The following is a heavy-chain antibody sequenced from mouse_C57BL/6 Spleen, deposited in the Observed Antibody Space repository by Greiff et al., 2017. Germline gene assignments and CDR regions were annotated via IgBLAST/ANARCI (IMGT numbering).Heavy chain of an antibody. V-gene: IGHV5-16*01. CDR1: GFTFSDYY. Sequence: EVKLVESEGGLVQPGSSMKLSCTASGFTFSDYYMAWVRQVPEKGLEWVANIHYDGSSTYYLDSLKSRFIISRDNAKNILYLRMSSLKSYDTATYYCASEETGSSFDYWGQGTTLTVSS. J-gene: IGHJ2*01. CDR3: ASEETGSSFDY. CDR2: IHYDGSST. D-gene: IGHD4-1*01.